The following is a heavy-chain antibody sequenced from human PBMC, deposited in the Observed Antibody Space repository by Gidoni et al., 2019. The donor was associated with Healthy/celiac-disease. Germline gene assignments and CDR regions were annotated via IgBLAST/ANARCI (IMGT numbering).Heavy chain of an antibody. CDR3: AHRAEHIVGVTAIRSYDAFDI. V-gene: IGHV2-5*02. CDR2: IYWDDDK. Sequence: QITLKASGPTLVKPTQTLTLTCTFSGFSLSTSGVGVGWIRQPPGKALAWLALIYWDDDKRYSPSLKSRLTITKDTSKNQVVLTITNMDPVDTATYYCAHRAEHIVGVTAIRSYDAFDIWGQGTMVTVSS. D-gene: IGHD2-21*02. CDR1: GFSLSTSGVG. J-gene: IGHJ3*02.